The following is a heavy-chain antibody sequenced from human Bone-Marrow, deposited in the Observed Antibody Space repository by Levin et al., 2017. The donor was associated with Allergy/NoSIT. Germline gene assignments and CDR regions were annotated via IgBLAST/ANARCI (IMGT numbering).Heavy chain of an antibody. Sequence: GGSLRLSCAASGFTFSSYAMSWVRQAPGKGLEWVSAISSSGGSTYYADSVKGRFTISRDNSKNTLYLQMNSLRAEDTAVYYCAKDAGNCSSTSCSNWFDPWGQGTLVTVSS. V-gene: IGHV3-23*01. CDR2: ISSSGGST. CDR3: AKDAGNCSSTSCSNWFDP. CDR1: GFTFSSYA. D-gene: IGHD2-2*01. J-gene: IGHJ5*02.